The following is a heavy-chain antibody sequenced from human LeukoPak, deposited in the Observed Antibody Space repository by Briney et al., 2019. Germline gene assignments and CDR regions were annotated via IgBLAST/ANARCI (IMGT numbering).Heavy chain of an antibody. Sequence: GGSLRLSCSASGFTFKSYAMHWVRQAPGKALEYVSSINTNGANTYYADSVKGRFTISRDNSRNTVYVQMNSPTPEDTAVYYCVKGLDYSSSQMDSWGQGTLVTVSS. CDR2: INTNGANT. CDR3: VKGLDYSSSQMDS. D-gene: IGHD6-6*01. CDR1: GFTFKSYA. J-gene: IGHJ4*02. V-gene: IGHV3-64*05.